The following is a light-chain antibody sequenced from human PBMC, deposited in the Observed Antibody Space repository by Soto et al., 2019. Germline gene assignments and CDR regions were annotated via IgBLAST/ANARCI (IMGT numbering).Light chain of an antibody. Sequence: EIVLTQSPATLSLSPGERATLSCRASQNIGDSLAWYQQRPGQAPGLLIFVASNRATGIPARFSGSGSGTHFTLTISSLEPEDFAVYYCQQRSNWPPITFGQGTRLDIK. J-gene: IGKJ5*01. CDR3: QQRSNWPPIT. V-gene: IGKV3-11*01. CDR1: QNIGDS. CDR2: VAS.